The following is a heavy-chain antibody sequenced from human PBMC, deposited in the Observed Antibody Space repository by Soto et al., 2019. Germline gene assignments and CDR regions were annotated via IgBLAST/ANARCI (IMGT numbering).Heavy chain of an antibody. D-gene: IGHD3-10*01. V-gene: IGHV1-18*01. Sequence: ASVKVSCKASGYTFTSYGISWVRQAPGQGLEWMGWISAYNGNTNYAQKFQGKVTMTTDTFTSTAYLELRSLSSDDTAVYYCAREIFWGGFGDSNWLDPWG. J-gene: IGHJ5*02. CDR3: AREIFWGGFGDSNWLDP. CDR1: GYTFTSYG. CDR2: ISAYNGNT.